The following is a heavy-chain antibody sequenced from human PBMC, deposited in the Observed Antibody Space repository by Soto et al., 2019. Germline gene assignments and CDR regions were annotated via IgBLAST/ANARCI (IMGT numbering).Heavy chain of an antibody. CDR1: GGTFSSYA. V-gene: IGHV1-69*06. Sequence: QVQLVQSGAELKKPGSSVKVSCKASGGTFSSYAISWVRQAPGQGLEWMGGIIPIFGTANYAQKFQGRVTITADNSTSTAYMSLSSLRSEDTAVYYCASHKTAMVARYFDYWGQGTLVTVSS. J-gene: IGHJ4*02. CDR2: IIPIFGTA. CDR3: ASHKTAMVARYFDY. D-gene: IGHD5-18*01.